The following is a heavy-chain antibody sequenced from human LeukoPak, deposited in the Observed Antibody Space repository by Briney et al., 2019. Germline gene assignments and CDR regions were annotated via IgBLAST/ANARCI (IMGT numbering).Heavy chain of an antibody. Sequence: PGGSLRLSCAASGFNFNNYWMSWLRQAPGKGLEWVANIKDDGSEEYYVDSVKGRFTISRDNSKNTLYLQMNSLRDEDTAVYYCAKHRFESGGYHSTDWGQGTLVTVSS. CDR2: IKDDGSEE. D-gene: IGHD3-22*01. J-gene: IGHJ4*02. V-gene: IGHV3-7*03. CDR1: GFNFNNYW. CDR3: AKHRFESGGYHSTD.